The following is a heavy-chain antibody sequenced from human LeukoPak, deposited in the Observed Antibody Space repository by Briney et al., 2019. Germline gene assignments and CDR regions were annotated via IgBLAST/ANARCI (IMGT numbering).Heavy chain of an antibody. CDR1: GFSFSGYA. Sequence: GGXLRLSCAASGFSFSGYAMSWVRQAPGKGLEWVSAISGSGGSTYYADSVKGRFTISRDNSKDTLYLQMNSLRAEDTAVCYCAKRGIFGGREYYFDYWGQGTLVTVSS. V-gene: IGHV3-23*01. J-gene: IGHJ4*02. CDR2: ISGSGGST. D-gene: IGHD3-3*01. CDR3: AKRGIFGGREYYFDY.